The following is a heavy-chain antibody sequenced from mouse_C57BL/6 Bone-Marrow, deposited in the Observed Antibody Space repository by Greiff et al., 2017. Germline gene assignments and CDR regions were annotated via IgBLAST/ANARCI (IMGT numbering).Heavy chain of an antibody. D-gene: IGHD1-1*01. V-gene: IGHV14-4*01. CDR1: GFNIKDDY. CDR3: TRYGSSYGLAY. J-gene: IGHJ3*01. Sequence: VQLQQSGAELVRPGASVKLSCTASGFNIKDDYMHWVKQRPEQGLEWIGWIDPENGDTAYASKFQGKATITADTSSNTAYLQLSSLTSEDTAVYYCTRYGSSYGLAYWGQGTLVTVSA. CDR2: IDPENGDT.